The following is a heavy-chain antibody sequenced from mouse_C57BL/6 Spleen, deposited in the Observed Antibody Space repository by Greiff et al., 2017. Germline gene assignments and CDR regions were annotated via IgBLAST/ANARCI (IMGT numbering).Heavy chain of an antibody. CDR3: ARGDYGNYFDY. CDR2: IYPGDGDT. D-gene: IGHD2-1*01. V-gene: IGHV1-82*01. Sequence: QVQLQQSGPELVKPGASVKISCKASGYAFSSSWMNWVKQRPGQGLEWIGRIYPGDGDTNYNGKFKGKATLTADKSSSTAYMQLSSLTSEDSAVYFCARGDYGNYFDYWGQGTTLTVSS. J-gene: IGHJ2*01. CDR1: GYAFSSSW.